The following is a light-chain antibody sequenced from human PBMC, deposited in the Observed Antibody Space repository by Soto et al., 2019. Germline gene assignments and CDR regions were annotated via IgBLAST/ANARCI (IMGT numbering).Light chain of an antibody. J-gene: IGKJ2*01. Sequence: DIVMTQSPDSLAVSLGERATINCKSSQNILYSSNNKNYLAWYQQKPGQPPRLLIYWASTRESGVPDRFSGTGSGTDFTLTISSLQAEDVAVYYCQQYYSTPMYTFGQGTKLENK. CDR2: WAS. V-gene: IGKV4-1*01. CDR1: QNILYSSNNKNY. CDR3: QQYYSTPMYT.